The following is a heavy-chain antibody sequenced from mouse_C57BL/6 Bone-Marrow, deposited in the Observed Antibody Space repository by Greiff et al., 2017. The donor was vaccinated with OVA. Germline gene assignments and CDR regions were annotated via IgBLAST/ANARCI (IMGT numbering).Heavy chain of an antibody. J-gene: IGHJ2*01. CDR2: INPSNGGT. CDR1: GYTFTSYW. CDR3: AADYYGSSYGFDY. D-gene: IGHD1-1*01. V-gene: IGHV1-53*01. Sequence: VQLQQPGTELVKPGASVKLSCKASGYTFTSYWMHWVKQRPGQGLEWIGNINPSNGGTNYNEKFKSKATLTVDKSSSTAYMQISSLTAEDSAVYYGAADYYGSSYGFDYWGQGTTLTVSS.